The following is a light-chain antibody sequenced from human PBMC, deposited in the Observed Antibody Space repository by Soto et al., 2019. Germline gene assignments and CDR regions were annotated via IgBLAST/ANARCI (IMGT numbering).Light chain of an antibody. J-gene: IGKJ5*01. CDR3: QQYSKCPIT. V-gene: IGKV3-15*01. Sequence: EMSMTQSPAILSVSPGESATLSWRASQSFNSNYLAWYQQHPGQPPRLLIYGISTRATGIPARFSGSGSGTEFSLTISRLQSEDFAVDYCQQYSKCPITFGQGTRLEIK. CDR1: QSFNSNY. CDR2: GIS.